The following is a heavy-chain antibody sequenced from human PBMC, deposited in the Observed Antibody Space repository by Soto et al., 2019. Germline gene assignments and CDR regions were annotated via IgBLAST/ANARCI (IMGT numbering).Heavy chain of an antibody. V-gene: IGHV4-31*03. D-gene: IGHD4-17*01. Sequence: TLSLTCTVSFGSSSSGRYYWTWIRQHPGKGLEWIGYIYYIGSTYYNPSLKSRVTISVETSKNQFSLKLGSVTAADTAVYYCARRTTVVTSMRPQDAFDIWGQGTMVTVSS. J-gene: IGHJ3*02. CDR2: IYYIGST. CDR1: FGSSSSGRYY. CDR3: ARRTTVVTSMRPQDAFDI.